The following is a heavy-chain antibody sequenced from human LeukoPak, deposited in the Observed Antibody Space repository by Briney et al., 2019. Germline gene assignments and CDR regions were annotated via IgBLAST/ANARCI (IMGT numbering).Heavy chain of an antibody. V-gene: IGHV3-30*04. CDR2: ISYDGSNK. CDR3: ASSGSYWYYYYGMDV. D-gene: IGHD1-26*01. Sequence: GRSLRLSCAASGFTFSSYAMHWVRQAPGKGLEWVAVISYDGSNKYYADSVKGRFTISRDNSKNTLYLQMNSLRAEDTAVYYCASSGSYWYYYYGMDVWGQGTRSPSP. CDR1: GFTFSSYA. J-gene: IGHJ6*02.